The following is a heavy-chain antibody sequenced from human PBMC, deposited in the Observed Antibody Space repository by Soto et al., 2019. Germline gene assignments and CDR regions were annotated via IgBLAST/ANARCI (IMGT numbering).Heavy chain of an antibody. CDR1: GFSLSTSGVG. J-gene: IGHJ6*02. Sequence: QITLKESGPTLVKPTQTLTLTCTFSGFSLSTSGVGVGWIRQPPGKALEWLALIYWDDDKRYSPSLKSRLTIHKETNRNPVVPTMPKMDPVDTATYYWAHIRITARYYYYYGMDVWGQGTTVTVSS. CDR2: IYWDDDK. V-gene: IGHV2-5*02. CDR3: AHIRITARYYYYYGMDV. D-gene: IGHD6-6*01.